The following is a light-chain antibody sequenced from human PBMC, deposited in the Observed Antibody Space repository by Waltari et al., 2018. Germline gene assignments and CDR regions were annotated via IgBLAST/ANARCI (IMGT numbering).Light chain of an antibody. CDR3: QQYNDWPPWT. V-gene: IGKV3-15*01. CDR2: GAY. CDR1: QSISTN. J-gene: IGKJ1*01. Sequence: EIVMTQSPASLSLFPGERASLSCRASQSISTNLAWYQQIPGQAPRLLIYGAYTRATGIPARFSGSVSGSEFTLTISSLQSEDFGVYYCQQYNDWPPWTFGQGTKVEIK.